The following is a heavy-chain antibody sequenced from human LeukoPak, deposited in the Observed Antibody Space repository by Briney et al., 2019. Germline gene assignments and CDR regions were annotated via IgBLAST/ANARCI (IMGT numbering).Heavy chain of an antibody. J-gene: IGHJ4*02. V-gene: IGHV6-1*01. CDR3: ARDPVGGSTIFDY. CDR1: GDSVSSNSAA. CDR2: TYYRSKWYY. Sequence: SQTLSLTCAISGDSVSSNSAAWNWIRQTPSRGLEWLGRTYYRSKWYYDYAVAVKSRISINPDTSKNQFSLQLSSVTPEDTAVYYCARDPVGGSTIFDYWGQGTLVTVSS. D-gene: IGHD1-26*01.